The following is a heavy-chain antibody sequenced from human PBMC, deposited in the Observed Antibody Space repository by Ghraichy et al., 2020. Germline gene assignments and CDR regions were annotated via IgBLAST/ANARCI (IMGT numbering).Heavy chain of an antibody. V-gene: IGHV3-23*01. Sequence: GGSLRLSCVDSEFTFSRYAMSWVRQAPGKGLEWVSAISGVDANRYYADSVKGRFTISRDDSKNTLYLEMNSLRAEDTAVYYCARPASAIGSYYSLFGGLLHWGQGTLVTVSS. D-gene: IGHD1-26*01. J-gene: IGHJ4*02. CDR1: EFTFSRYA. CDR3: ARPASAIGSYYSLFGGLLH. CDR2: ISGVDANR.